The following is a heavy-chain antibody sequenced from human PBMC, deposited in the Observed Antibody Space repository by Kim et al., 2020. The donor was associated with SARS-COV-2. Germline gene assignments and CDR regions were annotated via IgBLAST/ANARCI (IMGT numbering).Heavy chain of an antibody. J-gene: IGHJ4*02. CDR2: INPNSGDT. D-gene: IGHD1-7*01. Sequence: ASVKVSCKASGYTFTGYYMHWLRQVPGQGLEWMGWINPNSGDTNYAQKFQGRVTMTRDTSISTAYMELRRLGSDDTAVYYCARNWNSNDYWGQGTLVTVSS. CDR3: ARNWNSNDY. CDR1: GYTFTGYY. V-gene: IGHV1-2*02.